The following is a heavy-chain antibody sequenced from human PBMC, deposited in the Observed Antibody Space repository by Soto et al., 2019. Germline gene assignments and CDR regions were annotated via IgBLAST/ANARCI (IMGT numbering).Heavy chain of an antibody. CDR1: GFSLSTSRVG. CDR3: AHSLIGYYYDSSGSNWFDP. V-gene: IGHV2-5*02. J-gene: IGHJ5*02. D-gene: IGHD3-22*01. CDR2: IYWDDDK. Sequence: QITLKESGPTLVKPTQTLTLTCTFSGFSLSTSRVGVGWIRKPPGKALEWLALIYWDDDKRYSPSLKSRLTITKDTSKNQVVLTMTNMDPVDTATYYCAHSLIGYYYDSSGSNWFDPWGQGTLVTVSS.